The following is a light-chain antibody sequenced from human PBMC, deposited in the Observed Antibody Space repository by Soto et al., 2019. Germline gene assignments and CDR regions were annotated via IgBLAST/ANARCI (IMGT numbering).Light chain of an antibody. CDR1: QGISSY. V-gene: IGKV1-9*01. CDR2: VAS. CDR3: QQLNSYPIT. Sequence: DIQLTQSPSFLSASVGDRVTITCRASQGISSYLAWFQQKPGKAPNLLIYVASTLQSGVPSRFSGSGSGTEFTLPIRSLQHEDFATYYCQQLNSYPITFGQGTKLEIK. J-gene: IGKJ2*01.